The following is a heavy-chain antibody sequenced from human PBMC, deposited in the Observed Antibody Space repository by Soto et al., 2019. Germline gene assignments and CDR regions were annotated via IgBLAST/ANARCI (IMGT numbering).Heavy chain of an antibody. Sequence: PGESLKISCKGSGYSFTSYWIGWVRQMPGKGLEWMGIIYPGDSDTRYSPSFQGQVTISADKSISTAYLQWSSLKASDTAMYYCARHGTKAGGATPAYYYYYYGMDVWGQGTTVTVSS. CDR1: GYSFTSYW. J-gene: IGHJ6*02. CDR3: ARHGTKAGGATPAYYYYYYGMDV. CDR2: IYPGDSDT. V-gene: IGHV5-51*01. D-gene: IGHD1-26*01.